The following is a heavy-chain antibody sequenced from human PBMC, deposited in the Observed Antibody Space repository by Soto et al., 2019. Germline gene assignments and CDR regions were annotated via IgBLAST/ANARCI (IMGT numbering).Heavy chain of an antibody. Sequence: PSETLSLTCTVSGGSIRSGGYYWSWVRQNPRRGLEWIGNIYYSGNTYYNPSLKSRLTISVDTSKNQFSLNLSSVTAADTAVYYCARDRLMATAGTARHYSGLDVWGQGTTVTVS. CDR2: IYYSGNT. V-gene: IGHV4-31*03. CDR3: ARDRLMATAGTARHYSGLDV. D-gene: IGHD5-18*01. J-gene: IGHJ6*02. CDR1: GGSIRSGGYY.